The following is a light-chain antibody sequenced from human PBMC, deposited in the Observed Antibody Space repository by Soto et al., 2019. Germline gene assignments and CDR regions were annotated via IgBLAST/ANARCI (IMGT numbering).Light chain of an antibody. CDR1: TNNVGNCA. V-gene: IGLV1-47*03. Sequence: QSVLTQAASVSGTVGQKVTLSCTGKTNNVGNCAVGWYQQIWHGDPTTLMFANSLPSGIPDRLPCSKSGTAASLSISGLWLEEEDGDYYSTGESNRSAWVFGGGTKLTVL. J-gene: IGLJ3*02. CDR3: STGESNRSAWV. CDR2: AN.